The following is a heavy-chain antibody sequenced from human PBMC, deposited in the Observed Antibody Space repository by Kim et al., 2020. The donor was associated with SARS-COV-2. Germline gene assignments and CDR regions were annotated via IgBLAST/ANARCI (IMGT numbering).Heavy chain of an antibody. CDR1: GFTFKDHD. CDR3: VRSDANAKPFVVAPFHS. V-gene: IGHV3-33*01. CDR2: IWDDGSHQ. Sequence: GGSLRLSCLPSGFTFKDHDMLWVRQAPGKGLEWVAFIWDDGSHQYYAESVKGRFTISRDNSKNTLHLQMDRLRAEDTAMYYCVRSDANAKPFVVAPFHS. D-gene: IGHD2-21*01. J-gene: IGHJ5*01.